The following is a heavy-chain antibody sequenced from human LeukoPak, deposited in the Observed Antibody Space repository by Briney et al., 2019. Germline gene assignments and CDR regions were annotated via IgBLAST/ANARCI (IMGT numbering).Heavy chain of an antibody. CDR1: GFTFSSST. CDR2: ISSSGSTI. CDR3: ARDPYYGDYVV. Sequence: GGSLRLSCAASGFTFSSSTMNWVRQAPGKGLEWVSYISSSGSTIYYADSVKGRFTISRDNAKNSLYLQMNSLRAEDTAVYYCARDPYYGDYVVWGQGTLVTVSS. J-gene: IGHJ4*02. D-gene: IGHD4-17*01. V-gene: IGHV3-48*04.